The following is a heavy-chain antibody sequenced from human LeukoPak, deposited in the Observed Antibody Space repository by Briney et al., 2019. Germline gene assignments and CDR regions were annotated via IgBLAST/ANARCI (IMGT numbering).Heavy chain of an antibody. J-gene: IGHJ4*02. V-gene: IGHV1-2*02. CDR1: GYTLTDSY. Sequence: GASVKVSCKASGYTLTDSYMHWVRQAPGQGLEWLAWINPNSGDTNYAQKFQGRVTVTRDTSISTAYMELSGLTSEHTAVYYCATEEQYRNYFDHWGQGTLVTVSA. D-gene: IGHD5-18*01. CDR3: ATEEQYRNYFDH. CDR2: INPNSGDT.